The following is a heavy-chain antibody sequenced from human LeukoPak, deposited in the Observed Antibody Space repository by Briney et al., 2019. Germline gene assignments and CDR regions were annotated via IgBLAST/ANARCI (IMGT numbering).Heavy chain of an antibody. J-gene: IGHJ4*02. Sequence: GGSLRLSCAASGFTFSSYSMNWIRQAPGKGPEWVSSISTRSNYIYYRDSVKGRFTISRDDARNSLYLQMNSLRAEDSAVYYCARLMDTYYSDDYWGQGTLVTVSS. CDR1: GFTFSSYS. CDR2: ISTRSNYI. CDR3: ARLMDTYYSDDY. V-gene: IGHV3-21*06. D-gene: IGHD4-17*01.